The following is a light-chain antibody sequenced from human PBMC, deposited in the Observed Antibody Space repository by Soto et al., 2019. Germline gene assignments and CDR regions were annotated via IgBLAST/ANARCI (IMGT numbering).Light chain of an antibody. CDR3: CSHAASPGRFV. CDR1: SSDVGYYSL. Sequence: QSALTQSASVSGSPGQSITISCTGTSSDVGYYSLVSWYQQHPGKAPKLMIYEVSKRPSGVSNRFSASKSGNTAFLTISGLQAEDEADYYCCSHAASPGRFVFGTGTQLTVL. V-gene: IGLV2-23*02. CDR2: EVS. J-gene: IGLJ1*01.